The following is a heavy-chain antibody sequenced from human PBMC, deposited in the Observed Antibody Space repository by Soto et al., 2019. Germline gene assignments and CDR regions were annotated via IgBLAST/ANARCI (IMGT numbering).Heavy chain of an antibody. J-gene: IGHJ5*02. CDR2: IVPLFGTP. CDR3: ARIAMVRGVISGLFDP. V-gene: IGHV1-69*01. D-gene: IGHD3-10*01. CDR1: GGAFSNYG. Sequence: QVQLVQSGAVVKKPGSSVKVSCKASGGAFSNYGINWVRQAPGQGLEWMGGIVPLFGTPEYAQKFQGRVTITTDESTSTAYMELSSLRSEDTALYFCARIAMVRGVISGLFDPWGQGTLVTVSS.